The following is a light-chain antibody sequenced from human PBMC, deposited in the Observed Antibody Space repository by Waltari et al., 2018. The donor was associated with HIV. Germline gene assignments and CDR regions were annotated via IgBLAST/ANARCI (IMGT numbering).Light chain of an antibody. V-gene: IGKV1-39*01. CDR3: QQSYSTPPT. CDR1: QSISNY. Sequence: DIQMTQSPSSLSASVGDRVTITCRANQSISNYLNWYQQKPGKAPNLLIYAASSLHNGVPSRFSGSGSGTDFSLTISSLQPEDFATYYCQQSYSTPPTFGGGTKVEIK. CDR2: AAS. J-gene: IGKJ4*01.